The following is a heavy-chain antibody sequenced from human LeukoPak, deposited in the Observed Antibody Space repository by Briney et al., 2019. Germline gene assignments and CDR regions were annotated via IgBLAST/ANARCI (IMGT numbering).Heavy chain of an antibody. D-gene: IGHD6-19*01. J-gene: IGHJ4*02. CDR2: ITGSGGST. V-gene: IGHV3-23*01. CDR1: GFTFSSYA. CDR3: AKGRAAVVGTYDC. Sequence: GGSLRLSCAASGFTFSSYAMNWVRQAPGKGLEWVSAITGSGGSTFYADSLKGRFTISRDNSKNTLYLQMDSLRAEATAVYYCAKGRAAVVGTYDCWGQGTLVTVSS.